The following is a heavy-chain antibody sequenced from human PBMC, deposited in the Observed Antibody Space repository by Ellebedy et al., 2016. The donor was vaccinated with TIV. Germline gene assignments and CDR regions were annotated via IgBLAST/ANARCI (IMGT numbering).Heavy chain of an antibody. CDR1: GYTFTSYG. CDR3: AVSYW. V-gene: IGHV1-69*13. Sequence: SVKVSXXASGYTFTSYGISWVRQAPGQGLEWMGGIIPIFGTANYAQKFQGRVTITADESTSTAYMELSSLRSEDTAVYYCAVSYWWGQGTLVTVSS. J-gene: IGHJ4*02. D-gene: IGHD2-8*02. CDR2: IIPIFGTA.